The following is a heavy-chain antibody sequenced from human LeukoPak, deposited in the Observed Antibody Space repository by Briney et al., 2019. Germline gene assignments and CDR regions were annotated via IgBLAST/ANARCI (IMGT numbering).Heavy chain of an antibody. CDR2: INHSGST. D-gene: IGHD1-26*01. CDR1: GGSFSGYY. V-gene: IGHV4-34*01. J-gene: IGHJ4*02. CDR3: ARAPISGSYLVDY. Sequence: SETLSLTCAVYGGSFSGYYWSWIRQPPGKGLEWIGEINHSGSTNYNPSLKSRVTITVDTSKNQFSLKLSSVTAADTAVYYCARAPISGSYLVDYWGQGTLVTVSS.